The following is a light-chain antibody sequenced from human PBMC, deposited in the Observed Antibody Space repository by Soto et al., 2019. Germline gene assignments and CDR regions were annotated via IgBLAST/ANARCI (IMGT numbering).Light chain of an antibody. V-gene: IGLV2-14*01. Sequence: QSVLTQPASVSGSPGQWITISCTGTSSDVGGYNYVSWYQQHPGKAPKLMIYDVSNRPSGVSNRFSGFKSGNTASLTISGLQAEDEADYYCSSYTSSSPYVFGTGTKVTVL. CDR2: DVS. J-gene: IGLJ1*01. CDR1: SSDVGGYNY. CDR3: SSYTSSSPYV.